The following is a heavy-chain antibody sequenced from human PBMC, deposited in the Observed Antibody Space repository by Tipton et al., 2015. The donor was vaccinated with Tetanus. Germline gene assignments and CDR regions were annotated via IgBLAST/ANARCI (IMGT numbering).Heavy chain of an antibody. V-gene: IGHV4-61*08. CDR1: GASLRGGDHQ. CDR2: ISYRGST. Sequence: TLSLTCSVSGASLRGGDHQWNWIRQSPGKGLEWLAYISYRGSTNSNYDLKSRVTISVDTAKNQFSLQLSSVTAADTAVYYCARTTRRWLHPDYWGQGTLVTVSS. J-gene: IGHJ4*02. CDR3: ARTTRRWLHPDY. D-gene: IGHD5-24*01.